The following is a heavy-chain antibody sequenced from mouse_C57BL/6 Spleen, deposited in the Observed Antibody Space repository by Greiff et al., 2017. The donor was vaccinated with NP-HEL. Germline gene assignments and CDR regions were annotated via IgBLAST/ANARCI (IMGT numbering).Heavy chain of an antibody. CDR1: GFTFSDYY. V-gene: IGHV5-12*01. CDR3: ARQRGLRPPYSMDY. D-gene: IGHD1-2*01. Sequence: EVKLVESGGGLVQPGGSLKLSCAASGFTFSDYYMYWVRQTPEKRLEWVAYISNGGGSTYYPDTVKGRFTISRDNAKNTLYLQMSRLKSEDTAMYYCARQRGLRPPYSMDYWGQGTSVTVSS. J-gene: IGHJ4*01. CDR2: ISNGGGST.